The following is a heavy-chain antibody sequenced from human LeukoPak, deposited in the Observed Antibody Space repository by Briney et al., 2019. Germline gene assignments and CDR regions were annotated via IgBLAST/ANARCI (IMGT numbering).Heavy chain of an antibody. D-gene: IGHD3-9*01. Sequence: ASVKVSCKASGYTFTGYYMHWVRQAPGQGLEWMGWINPNSGGTNYAQKFQGRVTMTRDTSISTAYMELSRLRSDDTAVYYCGRGHYDILTGYYSDYWGQGTLVTVSS. CDR2: INPNSGGT. CDR1: GYTFTGYY. CDR3: GRGHYDILTGYYSDY. J-gene: IGHJ4*02. V-gene: IGHV1-2*02.